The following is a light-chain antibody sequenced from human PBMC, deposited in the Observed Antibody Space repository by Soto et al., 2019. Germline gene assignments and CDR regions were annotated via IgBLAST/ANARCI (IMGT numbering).Light chain of an antibody. CDR2: QVA. CDR1: SSDVGGYDY. CDR3: TSYTTTKNWL. J-gene: IGLJ3*02. Sequence: QSALTQPASVTGSPGQSITISCTGTSSDVGGYDYVSWLQQHPGKAPRLIIFQVAHRPSGISDRFSVSKSGTTASLTISGLQAEDEAHYYCTSYTTTKNWLFGGGTQLTVL. V-gene: IGLV2-14*01.